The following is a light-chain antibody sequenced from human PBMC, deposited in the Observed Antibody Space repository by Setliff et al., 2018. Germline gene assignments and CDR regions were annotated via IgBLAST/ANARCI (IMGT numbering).Light chain of an antibody. V-gene: IGLV3-21*03. CDR1: NIGDKS. Sequence: SYELTQPPSESVAPGKTARITCGGHNIGDKSVHWYQQKPGQAPVLVVYDDSDRPSGIPGRFSGSNSGNTATLTISRVEVGDEADYYCQVSDTNSDLFVLFGGGTKVTVL. CDR2: DDS. J-gene: IGLJ2*01. CDR3: QVSDTNSDLFVL.